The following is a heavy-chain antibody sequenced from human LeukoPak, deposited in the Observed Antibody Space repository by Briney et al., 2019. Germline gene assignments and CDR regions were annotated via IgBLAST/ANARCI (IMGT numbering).Heavy chain of an antibody. Sequence: SETLSLTCTVSGGSISSYYWSWIRQPPGKGLEWIGYVSYSGSTNYNPSLKSRATISVDTSRTQFSLNLNSVTAADTAVYYCARDRDSYYQAAFDLWGQGTMVSVSS. CDR2: VSYSGST. D-gene: IGHD3-22*01. V-gene: IGHV4-59*01. J-gene: IGHJ3*01. CDR1: GGSISSYY. CDR3: ARDRDSYYQAAFDL.